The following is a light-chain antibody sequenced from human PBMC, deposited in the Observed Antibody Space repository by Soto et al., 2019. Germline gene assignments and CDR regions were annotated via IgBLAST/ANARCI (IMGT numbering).Light chain of an antibody. J-gene: IGLJ2*01. V-gene: IGLV6-57*03. CDR1: SGSIASNY. CDR3: QSYDSSNHVV. CDR2: EDN. Sequence: NFMLTQPHSVSESPGKTVTISCTRSSGSIASNYVQWYRQRPGSAPTTLIYEDNQRPSGVPDRFSGSIDSSSNSASLTISGLKTEDEADYYCQSYDSSNHVVFGGGTKLTVL.